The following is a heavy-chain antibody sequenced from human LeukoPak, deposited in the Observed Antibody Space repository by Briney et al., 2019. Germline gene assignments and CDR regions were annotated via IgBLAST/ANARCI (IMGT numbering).Heavy chain of an antibody. D-gene: IGHD6-6*01. J-gene: IGHJ4*02. CDR1: GFTFSSYA. Sequence: PGGSLRLSCAASGFTFSSYAMSWVRQAPGKGLEWVSYISSSGSTIYYADSVKGRFTISRDNAKNSLYLQMNSLRAEDTAVYYCVRTGSSSVDYWGQGTLVTVSS. CDR3: VRTGSSSVDY. CDR2: ISSSGSTI. V-gene: IGHV3-48*03.